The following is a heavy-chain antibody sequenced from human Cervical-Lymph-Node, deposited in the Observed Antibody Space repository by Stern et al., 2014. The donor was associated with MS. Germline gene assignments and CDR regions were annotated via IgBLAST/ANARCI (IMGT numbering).Heavy chain of an antibody. CDR2: INGRGGDT. J-gene: IGHJ5*01. Sequence: EVQLVQSGGGLVRPGGSLRLSCAASGFTFSSYAMSWVRQAPGKGLEWVSGINGRGGDTFYADSVKGRFTISRDNAKNTLIMQVDNPGVEDTAVYFCARAVGYSTDGYWFDSWGQGTLVTVSS. V-gene: IGHV3-23*04. CDR3: ARAVGYSTDGYWFDS. D-gene: IGHD5-24*01. CDR1: GFTFSSYA.